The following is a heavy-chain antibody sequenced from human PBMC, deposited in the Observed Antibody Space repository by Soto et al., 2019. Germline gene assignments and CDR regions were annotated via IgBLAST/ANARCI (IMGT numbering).Heavy chain of an antibody. D-gene: IGHD3-22*01. J-gene: IGHJ4*02. CDR3: TRDQIFYEVNSQYGAFDL. Sequence: VNVSWETAVYSFNVNLIHRLRQSPEQRLEWVGWINPISGDTHYAQKFQGRVTLTRVKSITTAYMELNRLRSDDTAIYYCTRDQIFYEVNSQYGAFDLWGQGSLVTVSS. V-gene: IGHV1-2*02. CDR2: INPISGDT. CDR1: VYSFNVNL.